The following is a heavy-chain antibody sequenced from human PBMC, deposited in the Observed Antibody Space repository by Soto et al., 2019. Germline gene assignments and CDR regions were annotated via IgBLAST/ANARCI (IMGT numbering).Heavy chain of an antibody. J-gene: IGHJ4*02. Sequence: ESGGGLVQPGGSLRLSCAASGFTFSDHNMDWVRQAPGKGLEWVGRTRNKANSYTTEYAASVKGRFTISRDDSKKSLYLQMNSLKTEDTAMYYCARLAPDWGQGTLVTVSS. V-gene: IGHV3-72*01. CDR3: ARLAPD. CDR1: GFTFSDHN. CDR2: TRNKANSYTT.